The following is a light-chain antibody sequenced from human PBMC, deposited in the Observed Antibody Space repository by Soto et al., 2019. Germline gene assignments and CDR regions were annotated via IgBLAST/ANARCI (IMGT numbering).Light chain of an antibody. Sequence: EIVLTQSPDTLSLSPGERATLFCRASQSVGDRLAWYQQKPGQTPRVVIYDTSKRASDIPERFSGSGSGTDFTLSISSLEPEDFAIYYCQERTFWPPLSFGGGTRV. CDR2: DTS. CDR3: QERTFWPPLS. V-gene: IGKV3-11*01. CDR1: QSVGDR. J-gene: IGKJ4*01.